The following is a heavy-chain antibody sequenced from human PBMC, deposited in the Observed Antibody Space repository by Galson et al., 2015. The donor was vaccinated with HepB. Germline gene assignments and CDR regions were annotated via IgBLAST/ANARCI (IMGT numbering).Heavy chain of an antibody. CDR3: ARWGLQYTLDY. CDR2: IYSGGST. V-gene: IGHV3-53*01. CDR1: GFTVSSNY. D-gene: IGHD5-24*01. Sequence: SLRLSCAASGFTVSSNYMSWVRQAPGKGLEWVSVIYSGGSTYYADSVKGRFTISRDNSKNTLYLQMNSLRDEDTAVYYCARWGLQYTLDYWGQGTLVTVSS. J-gene: IGHJ4*02.